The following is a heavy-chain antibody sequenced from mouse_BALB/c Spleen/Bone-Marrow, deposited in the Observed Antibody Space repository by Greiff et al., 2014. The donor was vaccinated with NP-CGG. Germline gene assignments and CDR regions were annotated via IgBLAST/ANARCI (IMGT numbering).Heavy chain of an antibody. Sequence: EVQLVESGPELVKPGASVKISCKASGYSFTDYIMLWVKQSHGKSLEWIGNINPYYGSTSYNLKFKGKATLTVDKSSSTAYMQLNSLTSEDSAVYYGARSNDYDGETFDYWGQGTTLTVSS. V-gene: IGHV1-39*01. D-gene: IGHD2-4*01. J-gene: IGHJ2*01. CDR1: GYSFTDYI. CDR3: ARSNDYDGETFDY. CDR2: INPYYGST.